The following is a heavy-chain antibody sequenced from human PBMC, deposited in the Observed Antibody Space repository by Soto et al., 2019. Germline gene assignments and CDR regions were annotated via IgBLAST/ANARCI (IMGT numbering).Heavy chain of an antibody. CDR3: ARGHYDFWSGYNNWFDP. J-gene: IGHJ5*02. D-gene: IGHD3-3*01. V-gene: IGHV3-53*01. CDR2: IYSGGST. CDR1: GFTVSSNY. Sequence: GGSLRLSCAASGFTVSSNYMSWVRQAPGKGLEWVSVIYSGGSTYYADSVKGRFTISRDNSKNTLYLQMNSLRAEDTAVYYCARGHYDFWSGYNNWFDPWGQGTLVTVSS.